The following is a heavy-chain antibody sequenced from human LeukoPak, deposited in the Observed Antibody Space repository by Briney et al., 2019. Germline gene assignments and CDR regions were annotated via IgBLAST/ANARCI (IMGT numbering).Heavy chain of an antibody. J-gene: IGHJ6*02. D-gene: IGHD3-22*01. CDR1: GFTLDDYA. Sequence: GGSLRLSCAASGFTLDDYAMHWVRHAPGKGLESVYLISGDGGSTYYADSVKDRFTISRDNSKNSLYLQMNSLRTEDTALYYCAKDGDYYDSSGYYGKTYGMDVWGQGTTVTVSS. CDR2: ISGDGGST. CDR3: AKDGDYYDSSGYYGKTYGMDV. V-gene: IGHV3-43*02.